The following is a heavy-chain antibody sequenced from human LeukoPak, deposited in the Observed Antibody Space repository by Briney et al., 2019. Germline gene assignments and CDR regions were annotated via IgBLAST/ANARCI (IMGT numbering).Heavy chain of an antibody. V-gene: IGHV3-74*01. CDR3: ARESSSSFNWYFDL. J-gene: IGHJ2*01. D-gene: IGHD6-13*01. CDR2: IISDGSST. Sequence: GGSLRLSCAASGFTFSSYWMHWVRQAPGKGLVWVSRIISDGSSTNYADSVKGRFTSSRDNAKNTLYLQMNSLTVEDTAVYYCARESSSSFNWYFDLWGRSTLVTVSS. CDR1: GFTFSSYW.